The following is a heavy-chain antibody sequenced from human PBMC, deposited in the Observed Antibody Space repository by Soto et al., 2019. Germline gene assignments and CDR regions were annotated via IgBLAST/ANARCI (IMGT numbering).Heavy chain of an antibody. CDR3: ARPTLGAFDI. CDR1: RGSISSSNYY. V-gene: IGHV4-39*01. J-gene: IGHJ3*02. CDR2: IYYSGST. D-gene: IGHD3-16*01. Sequence: PSETLSLTCTVSRGSISSSNYYWGWIRQPPGKGLEWIGSIYYSGSTAYNSSLKSRVTMSVDTSKNQLSLRLSSVTAADTAVYYCARPTLGAFDIWGQGTMGTVSS.